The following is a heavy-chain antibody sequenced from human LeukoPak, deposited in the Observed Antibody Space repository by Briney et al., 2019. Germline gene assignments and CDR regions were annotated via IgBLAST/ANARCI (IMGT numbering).Heavy chain of an antibody. D-gene: IGHD2-2*01. CDR2: STGSGGTT. V-gene: IGHV3-23*01. CDR3: AKTRGCSSTSCYEGTFDY. J-gene: IGHJ4*02. Sequence: GGSLRLSCAASGFTFSSYAMTWVRQAPGKGLGWVSASTGSGGTTYYADSVMGRFTISRDNSKNTLYLQMNSLRAGDTAVYYCAKTRGCSSTSCYEGTFDYWGQGTLVTVSS. CDR1: GFTFSSYA.